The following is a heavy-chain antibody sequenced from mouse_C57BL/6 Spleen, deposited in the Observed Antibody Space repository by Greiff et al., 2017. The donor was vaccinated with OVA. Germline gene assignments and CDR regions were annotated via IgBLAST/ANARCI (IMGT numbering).Heavy chain of an antibody. J-gene: IGHJ3*01. CDR3: SREPYYDYDEAWFAY. CDR2: IYPGDGDT. CDR1: GYAFSSSW. Sequence: VQLQQSGPELVKPGASVKISCKASGYAFSSSWMNWVKQRPGKGLEWIGRIYPGDGDTNYNGKFKGKATLTADKSSSTAYMQLSRLTSEDSAVYFCSREPYYDYDEAWFAYWGQGTLVTVSA. V-gene: IGHV1-82*01. D-gene: IGHD2-4*01.